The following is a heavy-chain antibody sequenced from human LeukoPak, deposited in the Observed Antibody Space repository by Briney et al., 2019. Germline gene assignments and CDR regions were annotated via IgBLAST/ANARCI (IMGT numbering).Heavy chain of an antibody. CDR2: INHSGST. D-gene: IGHD3-10*01. CDR1: GGSFSGYY. J-gene: IGHJ6*03. V-gene: IGHV4-34*01. CDR3: ARLVPMVRGVIGSYYYYMDV. Sequence: PSETLSLTCAVYGGSFSGYYWSWIRQPPGKGLEWIGEINHSGSTNYNPSLKSRVTISVDTSKNQFSLKLSSVTAADSAVYYCARLVPMVRGVIGSYYYYMDVWGKGTTVTISS.